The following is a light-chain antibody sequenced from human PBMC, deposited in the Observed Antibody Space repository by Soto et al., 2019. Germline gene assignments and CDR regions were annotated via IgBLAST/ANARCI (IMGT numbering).Light chain of an antibody. Sequence: DIQMTQSPSSLYASVGERVTITCRASQSISSYLNWYQQKPGKAPKLLIYAASSLQSGVPSRFSGSGAGTDFTLTIRSLQPEDFATYYCQQSDSTPRTFGQGTKGEIK. V-gene: IGKV1-39*01. J-gene: IGKJ1*01. CDR3: QQSDSTPRT. CDR1: QSISSY. CDR2: AAS.